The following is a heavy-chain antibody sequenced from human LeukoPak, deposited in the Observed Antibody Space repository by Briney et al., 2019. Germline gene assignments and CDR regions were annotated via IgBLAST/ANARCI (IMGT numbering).Heavy chain of an antibody. CDR1: GFTFSSYW. Sequence: GGSLRLSCAASGFTFSSYWMHWVRQGPGKGLVWVSRINSDGSSTSYAGSVKGRFTISRDNAKNTLYLQMNSLRAEDTAVYYCARVSTYSAIDYWGQGTLVTVSS. CDR2: INSDGSST. D-gene: IGHD1-26*01. V-gene: IGHV3-74*01. CDR3: ARVSTYSAIDY. J-gene: IGHJ4*02.